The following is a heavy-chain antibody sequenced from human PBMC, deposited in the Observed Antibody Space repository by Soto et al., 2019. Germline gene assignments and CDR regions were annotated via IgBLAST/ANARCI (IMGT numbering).Heavy chain of an antibody. D-gene: IGHD3-22*01. CDR1: GGSISSGDYY. Sequence: AXETLSLTCTVSGGSISSGDYYWRWIRQPPGKGLEWIGYIYYSGSTYYNPSLKSRVTISVDTSKNQFSLKLSSVTAADTAVYYCARGDSSGYYGYYYYGMDVWGQGTTVTVSS. J-gene: IGHJ6*02. CDR3: ARGDSSGYYGYYYYGMDV. CDR2: IYYSGST. V-gene: IGHV4-30-4*02.